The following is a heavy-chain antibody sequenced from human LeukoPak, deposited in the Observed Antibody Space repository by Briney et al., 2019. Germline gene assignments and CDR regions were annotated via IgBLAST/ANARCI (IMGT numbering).Heavy chain of an antibody. CDR2: INSDGSST. D-gene: IGHD6-13*01. J-gene: IGHJ4*02. Sequence: GGSLRLSCAASGFTFSSYWMHWVRQAPGKGLVWVSRINSDGSSTSYADSVKGRFTISRDNAKNTLYLQVNSLRAEDTAVYYCARARGAAAGEFDYWGQGTLVTVSS. CDR1: GFTFSSYW. V-gene: IGHV3-74*01. CDR3: ARARGAAAGEFDY.